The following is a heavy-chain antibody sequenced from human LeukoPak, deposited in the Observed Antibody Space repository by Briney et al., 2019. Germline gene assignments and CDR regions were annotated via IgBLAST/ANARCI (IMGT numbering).Heavy chain of an antibody. D-gene: IGHD3-10*01. J-gene: IGHJ4*02. V-gene: IGHV1-2*02. CDR2: INPSSGGT. CDR3: ARDKGRY. Sequence: ASVKVSCKASGHSFTGYYMHWVRQAPGQGLEWVGGINPSSGGTNYAQKFQGRVPMTRDTSISTAYMELSRLRPDDTAVYYCARDKGRYWGQGTLVTVSS. CDR1: GHSFTGYY.